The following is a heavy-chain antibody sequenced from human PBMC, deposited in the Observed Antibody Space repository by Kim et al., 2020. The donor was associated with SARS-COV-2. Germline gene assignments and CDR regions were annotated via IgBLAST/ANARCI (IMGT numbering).Heavy chain of an antibody. Sequence: SETLSLTCSVSGGTMSSYYWTWIRQTPGKGLEWIGNMNDGGTTNYNPSLKSRVTISIDTSKNQFSLKLTSVTAADTAIYYCARDLRAVAGTWVGYFDPWGQGTQVSVSS. CDR3: ARDLRAVAGTWVGYFDP. J-gene: IGHJ5*02. V-gene: IGHV4-59*01. D-gene: IGHD6-19*01. CDR2: MNDGGTT. CDR1: GGTMSSYY.